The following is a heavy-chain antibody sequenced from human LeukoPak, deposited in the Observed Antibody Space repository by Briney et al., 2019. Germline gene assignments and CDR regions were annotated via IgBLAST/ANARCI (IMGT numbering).Heavy chain of an antibody. J-gene: IGHJ4*02. D-gene: IGHD4-11*01. Sequence: GGSLRLSCAASGFTFSSYAMSCVRQAPGEGLECVSAISGSGDNTYSADSVKGRFTISRDNAKNTLYLQMNSLRAEDTAVYYCANPGGLQGAHYWGQGTLVTVSS. V-gene: IGHV3-23*01. CDR3: ANPGGLQGAHY. CDR2: ISGSGDNT. CDR1: GFTFSSYA.